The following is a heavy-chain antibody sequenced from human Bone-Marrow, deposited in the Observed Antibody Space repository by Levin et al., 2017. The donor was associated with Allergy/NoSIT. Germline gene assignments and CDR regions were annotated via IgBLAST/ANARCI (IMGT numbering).Heavy chain of an antibody. D-gene: IGHD6-19*01. J-gene: IGHJ4*02. Sequence: GGSLRLSCEASGFTFSSYWMSWVRQAPGKGPEWVANIKEDGSEKNYVDSMKGRFTISRDNAKNSLYLQMNSLRAEDTAVYYCARASWGAGSGWFRGVFDSWGPGTLVTVSS. CDR1: GFTFSSYW. CDR2: IKEDGSEK. CDR3: ARASWGAGSGWFRGVFDS. V-gene: IGHV3-7*01.